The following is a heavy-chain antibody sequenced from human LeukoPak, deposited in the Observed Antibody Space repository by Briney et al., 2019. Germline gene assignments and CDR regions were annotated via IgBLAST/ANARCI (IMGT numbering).Heavy chain of an antibody. V-gene: IGHV3-23*01. CDR2: ISSSGRTT. CDR1: GFTFSSSA. Sequence: GGSLRLSCAASGFTFSSSAMTWVRQAPGKGLEWVSGISSSGRTTYYADSVRGRFTISRDSSKNTLYLQMNSLRVEDTAVYYCAKDLGSGSYYNAFDYWGQGTLVTVSS. J-gene: IGHJ4*02. CDR3: AKDLGSGSYYNAFDY. D-gene: IGHD3-10*01.